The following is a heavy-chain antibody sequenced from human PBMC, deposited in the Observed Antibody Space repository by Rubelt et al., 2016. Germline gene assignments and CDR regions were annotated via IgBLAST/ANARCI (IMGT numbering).Heavy chain of an antibody. D-gene: IGHD3-3*01. CDR1: GGSISSGGYY. CDR2: IYYSGST. V-gene: IGHV4-31*01. CDR3: ARDSYDFWSGYYRNWFDP. Sequence: QVQLQESGPGLVKPSQTLSLTCTVSGGSISSGGYYWSWIRQHPGKGLEWIGYIYYSGSTYYNPSLKSLVTISVDTSKNQFSLKLSSVTAADTAVYYCARDSYDFWSGYYRNWFDPWGQGTLVTVSS. J-gene: IGHJ5*02.